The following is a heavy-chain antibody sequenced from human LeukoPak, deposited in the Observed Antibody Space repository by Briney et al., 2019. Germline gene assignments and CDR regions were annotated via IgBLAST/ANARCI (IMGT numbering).Heavy chain of an antibody. D-gene: IGHD3-10*02. J-gene: IGHJ6*04. CDR3: AELGITMIGGV. CDR2: IKQDGSEK. CDR1: GFTFSSYW. Sequence: PGGSLRLSCAASGFTFSSYWMRWVRQAPGKGLEWVANIKQDGSEKYYVDSVKGRFTISRDNAKNSLYLQMNSLRAEDTAVYYCAELGITMIGGVWGKGTTVTISS. V-gene: IGHV3-7*01.